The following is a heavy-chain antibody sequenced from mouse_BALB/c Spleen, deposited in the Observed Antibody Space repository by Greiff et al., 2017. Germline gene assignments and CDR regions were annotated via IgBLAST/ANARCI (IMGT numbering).Heavy chain of an antibody. D-gene: IGHD1-1*01. CDR3: AREHYYGSRTDYFDY. J-gene: IGHJ2*01. CDR1: GFTFSSYG. V-gene: IGHV5-6*01. Sequence: EVQRVESGGDLVKPGGSLKLSCAASGFTFSSYGMSWVRQTPDKRLEWVATISSGGSYTYYPDSVKGRFTISRDNAKNTLYLQMSSLKSEDTAMYYCAREHYYGSRTDYFDYWGQGTTLTVSS. CDR2: ISSGGSYT.